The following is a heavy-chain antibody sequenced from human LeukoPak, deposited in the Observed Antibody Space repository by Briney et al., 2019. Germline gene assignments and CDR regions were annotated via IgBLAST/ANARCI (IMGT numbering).Heavy chain of an antibody. CDR3: AREGGVGATILDY. J-gene: IGHJ4*02. CDR2: ISYDGSNK. V-gene: IGHV3-30*03. D-gene: IGHD1-26*01. CDR1: GFTFSSYG. Sequence: GRSLRLSCAASGFTFSSYGMHWVRQAPGKGLEWVAVISYDGSNKYYADSVKGRFTISRDNSKNTLYLQMNSLRAEDTAVYYCAREGGVGATILDYWGQGTLVTVSS.